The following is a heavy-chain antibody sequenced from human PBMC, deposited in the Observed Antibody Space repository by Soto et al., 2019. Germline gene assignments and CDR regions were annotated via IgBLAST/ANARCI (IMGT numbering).Heavy chain of an antibody. CDR2: INAGNGNT. CDR3: ASDGITIFGVVIHAFDI. CDR1: GYTFTSYA. J-gene: IGHJ3*02. V-gene: IGHV1-3*01. D-gene: IGHD3-3*01. Sequence: ASVKVSCKASGYTFTSYAMHWVRQAPGQRLEWMGWINAGNGNTKYSQKFQGSVTITRDTSASTAYMELSSLRSEDTAVYYCASDGITIFGVVIHAFDIWGQGTMVTVSS.